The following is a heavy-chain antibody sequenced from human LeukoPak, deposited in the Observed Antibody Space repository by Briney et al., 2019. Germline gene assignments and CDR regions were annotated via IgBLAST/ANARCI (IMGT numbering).Heavy chain of an antibody. Sequence: GESLKICCQGFGYSFTSYWIGWVRQMPGKGMEWMGVIYPGDSRIRYNPSFQGQVTISVDKSISTAYLQWVSLRASDSAMYYCACRDLTSTWSFPWGQGTLVTVSS. CDR2: IYPGDSRI. D-gene: IGHD6-13*01. CDR1: GYSFTSYW. J-gene: IGHJ5*02. CDR3: ACRDLTSTWSFP. V-gene: IGHV5-51*01.